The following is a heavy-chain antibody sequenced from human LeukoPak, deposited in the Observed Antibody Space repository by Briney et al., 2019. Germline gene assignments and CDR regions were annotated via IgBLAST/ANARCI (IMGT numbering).Heavy chain of an antibody. CDR2: IAYDATKK. CDR1: GFTFSTYA. V-gene: IGHV3-30*03. CDR3: ARDGVTTITFGFYMDA. D-gene: IGHD5-12*01. J-gene: IGHJ6*03. Sequence: PGGSLRLSCSASGFTFSTYAMHWVRQAPGKGLEWLGVIAYDATKKYSADSLKGRVTISRDNSENSLYLHMNNLRPEDTAVYFCARDGVTTITFGFYMDAWGEGTTVIVS.